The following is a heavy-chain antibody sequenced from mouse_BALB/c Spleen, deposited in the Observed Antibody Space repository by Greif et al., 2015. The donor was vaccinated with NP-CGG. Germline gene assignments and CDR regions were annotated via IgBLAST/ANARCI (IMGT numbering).Heavy chain of an antibody. CDR3: ARRTGTEAMDY. V-gene: IGHV1-84*02. CDR1: GYTSTDYY. CDR2: IYPGSGNT. Sequence: LQESGPELVKPGASVKISCKASGYTSTDYYINWVNQKPGQGLEWIGWIYPGSGNTKYNEKFKGKATLTVDTSSSTAYMQFSSLTSEDTAVYFCARRTGTEAMDYWGQGTSVTVSS. J-gene: IGHJ4*01. D-gene: IGHD4-1*01.